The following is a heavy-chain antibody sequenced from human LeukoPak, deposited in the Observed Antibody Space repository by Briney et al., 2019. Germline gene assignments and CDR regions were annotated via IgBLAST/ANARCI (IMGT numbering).Heavy chain of an antibody. D-gene: IGHD6-19*01. J-gene: IGHJ6*03. CDR2: INTNTGNP. CDR3: ARLYSSGWYGDYYYYMDV. CDR1: GYTFTSYA. V-gene: IGHV7-4-1*02. Sequence: ASVKVSCKASGYTFTSYAMNWVRQAPGQGLEWMGWINTNTGNPTYAQGLTGRFVFSLDTSVSTAYLQISSLKAEDTAVYYCARLYSSGWYGDYYYYMDVWGKGTTVTVSS.